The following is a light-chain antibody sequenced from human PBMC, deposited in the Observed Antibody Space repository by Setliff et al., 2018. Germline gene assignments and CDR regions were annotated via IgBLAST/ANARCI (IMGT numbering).Light chain of an antibody. V-gene: IGLV1-40*01. J-gene: IGLJ1*01. CDR1: SSSIGAGYD. CDR2: GST. Sequence: QSVLAQPPSVSGAPGQRVTISCTGSSSSIGAGYDVQWYHQLPGTAPNLLIYGSTKRPSGVPDRFSGSKSGPSASPAITGLQAEDEADYYCQSYDTRLGRYVFGTGTKVTVL. CDR3: QSYDTRLGRYV.